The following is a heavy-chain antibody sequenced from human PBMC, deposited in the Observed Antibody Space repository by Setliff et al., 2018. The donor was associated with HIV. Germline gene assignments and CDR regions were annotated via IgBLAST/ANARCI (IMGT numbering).Heavy chain of an antibody. CDR1: GGSISSSSYY. Sequence: SETLSLTCTVSGGSISSSSYYWGWIRQPPGKGLEWIGSIYYSGSTYANPSLKSRVTMSVDTSKNQFSLSLSSVTAADTAVYYCVGSTIAAAVYYYYYYMDVWGKGTTVTVSS. J-gene: IGHJ6*03. D-gene: IGHD6-13*01. V-gene: IGHV4-39*01. CDR3: VGSTIAAAVYYYYYYMDV. CDR2: IYYSGST.